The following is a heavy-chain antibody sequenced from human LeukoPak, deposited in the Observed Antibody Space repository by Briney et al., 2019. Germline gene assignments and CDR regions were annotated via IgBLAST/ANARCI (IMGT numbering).Heavy chain of an antibody. Sequence: GGSLRLSCAASGFTFSNYAMSWVRQAPGKGLEWVSGISGSGGSTYYADSVKGRFTISRDNSKNTLYLQMNSLRAEDTAVYYCLYYYDSSGYTLDYWGQGTLVTVSS. D-gene: IGHD3-22*01. V-gene: IGHV3-23*01. J-gene: IGHJ4*02. CDR3: LYYYDSSGYTLDY. CDR2: ISGSGGST. CDR1: GFTFSNYA.